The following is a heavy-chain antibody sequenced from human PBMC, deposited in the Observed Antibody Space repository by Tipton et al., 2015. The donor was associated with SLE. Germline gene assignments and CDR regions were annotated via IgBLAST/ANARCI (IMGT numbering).Heavy chain of an antibody. CDR2: IYYSGST. CDR1: GGSLRSYY. D-gene: IGHD5-24*01. CDR3: AREQWLQSAPFDY. J-gene: IGHJ4*02. V-gene: IGHV4-59*13. Sequence: TLSLTCTVSGGSLRSYYWSWIRQPPGKGLEWIGYIYYSGSTNYNPSLKSRVTISVDTSKNQFSLKLNSVTAADTAVYYCAREQWLQSAPFDYWGQGTLVTVSS.